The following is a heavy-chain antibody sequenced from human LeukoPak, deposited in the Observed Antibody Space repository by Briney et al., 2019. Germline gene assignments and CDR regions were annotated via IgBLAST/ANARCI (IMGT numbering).Heavy chain of an antibody. V-gene: IGHV4-59*08. CDR1: GDSISTNY. CDR2: IYYSGSA. Sequence: SETLSLTCSVSGDSISTNYWSWIRQPPGKGLEWIGYIYYSGSANYNPSLESRVTISVDTSKNQFSLKLISVTAADTALYYCARYPTRDGYNNLILFEYWGQGTLVTVSS. D-gene: IGHD5-24*01. CDR3: ARYPTRDGYNNLILFEY. J-gene: IGHJ4*02.